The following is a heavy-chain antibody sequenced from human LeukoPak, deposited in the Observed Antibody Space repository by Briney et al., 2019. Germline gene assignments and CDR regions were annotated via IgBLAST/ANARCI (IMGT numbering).Heavy chain of an antibody. Sequence: SETLSLTCTVSGGSISSYYWSWIRQPAGKGLEWIGRIYTSGSTNYNPSLKSRVTMSVDTSKNQFSLKLSSVTAADTGVYYCAQAYYYDSSGYTPIDAFDIWGQGTMVTVSS. CDR1: GGSISSYY. V-gene: IGHV4-4*07. D-gene: IGHD3-22*01. CDR2: IYTSGST. J-gene: IGHJ3*02. CDR3: AQAYYYDSSGYTPIDAFDI.